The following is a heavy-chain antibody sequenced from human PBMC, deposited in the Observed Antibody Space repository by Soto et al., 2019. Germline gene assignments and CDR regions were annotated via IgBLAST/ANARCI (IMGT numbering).Heavy chain of an antibody. CDR3: ARWNHSSHIFDY. D-gene: IGHD6-13*01. V-gene: IGHV6-1*01. CDR2: TYYASTWLN. Sequence: SQTLSLTCDIPGASVSSVIVAWNWIRQSPSRGLEWLGRTYYASTWLNEYALSVRSRMRINADTSKNQFSLQRNSVTPEYTATYYCARWNHSSHIFDYWGQGALVT. CDR1: GASVSSVIVA. J-gene: IGHJ4*02.